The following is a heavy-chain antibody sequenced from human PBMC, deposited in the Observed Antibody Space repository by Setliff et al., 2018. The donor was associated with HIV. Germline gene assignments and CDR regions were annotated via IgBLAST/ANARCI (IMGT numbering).Heavy chain of an antibody. Sequence: PGGSLRLSCAAYGFTFSNYGMHWVRQAPGKGQEWVIFIRYDGSDNYYIDSVKGRFTISRDNSKNTLYLQMNSLRDEDTAVYYCAKDVGGGSGHYPLYMDVWGKGTTVTVSS. V-gene: IGHV3-30*02. CDR1: GFTFSNYG. J-gene: IGHJ6*03. CDR2: IRYDGSDN. CDR3: AKDVGGGSGHYPLYMDV. D-gene: IGHD3-3*01.